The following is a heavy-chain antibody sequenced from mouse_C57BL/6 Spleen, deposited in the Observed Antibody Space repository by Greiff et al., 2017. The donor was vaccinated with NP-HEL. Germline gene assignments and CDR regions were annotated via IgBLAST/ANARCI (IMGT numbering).Heavy chain of an antibody. CDR1: GYAFTNYL. CDR2: INPGSGGT. Sequence: QVQLKQSGAELVRPGTSVKVSCKASGYAFTNYLIEWVKQRPGQGLEWIGVINPGSGGTNYNEKFKGKATLTADKSSSTAYMQLSSLTSEDSAVYFCARGGHGSSYWFADWGQGTLVTVSA. D-gene: IGHD1-1*01. V-gene: IGHV1-54*01. CDR3: ARGGHGSSYWFAD. J-gene: IGHJ3*01.